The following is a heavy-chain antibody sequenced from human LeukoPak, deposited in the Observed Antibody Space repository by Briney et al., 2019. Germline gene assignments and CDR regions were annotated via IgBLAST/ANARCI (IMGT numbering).Heavy chain of an antibody. Sequence: PSETLSLTCTVSGGSISSYYWSWIRQPPGKGLEWIGYIYYSGSTNYNPSLKSRVTISVDTSKNQFSLKLSSVTAADTAVYYCALSGWYRSIDYWGQGTLVTVSS. CDR3: ALSGWYRSIDY. CDR1: GGSISSYY. CDR2: IYYSGST. D-gene: IGHD6-19*01. V-gene: IGHV4-59*08. J-gene: IGHJ4*02.